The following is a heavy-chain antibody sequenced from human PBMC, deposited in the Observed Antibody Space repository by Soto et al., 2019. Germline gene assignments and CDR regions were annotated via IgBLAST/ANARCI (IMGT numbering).Heavy chain of an antibody. D-gene: IGHD3-3*01. CDR3: ARPHSITFFGVVIENYKNGMDV. CDR2: VTPSGSIT. CDR1: GYTFTNYY. Sequence: QVQLVQSGAEVKKPGASVKVSCKASGYTFTNYYMHWVRQAPGQGLEWMGIVTPSGSITSDPQKFQGRVTLTRDTSTSTVYVELSSLRSEDTAVYYCARPHSITFFGVVIENYKNGMDVWGQGTTVTVSS. V-gene: IGHV1-46*01. J-gene: IGHJ6*02.